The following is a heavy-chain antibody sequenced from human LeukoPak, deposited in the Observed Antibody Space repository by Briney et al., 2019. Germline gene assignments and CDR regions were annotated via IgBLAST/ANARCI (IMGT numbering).Heavy chain of an antibody. Sequence: GGSLRLSCAASRFTFSSYAMNWVRQAPGKGLEWVSAISGSGGSIYYTDYVKGRFTISRDNSKNTLFLQMNSLRAEDTAVYYCAKVWGSYSTGYFDYWGQGTLVTVSS. V-gene: IGHV3-23*01. CDR1: RFTFSSYA. CDR3: AKVWGSYSTGYFDY. J-gene: IGHJ4*02. CDR2: ISGSGGSI. D-gene: IGHD1-26*01.